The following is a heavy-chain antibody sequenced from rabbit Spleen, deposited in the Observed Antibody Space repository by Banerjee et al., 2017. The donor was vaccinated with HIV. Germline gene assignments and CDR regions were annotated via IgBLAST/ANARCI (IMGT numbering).Heavy chain of an antibody. D-gene: IGHD1-1*01. V-gene: IGHV1S45*01. Sequence: QEQLVESGGGLVKPGASLTLTCKASGFSFSNKAVMCWVRQAPGKGLEWIGCIYTGSGSTYYANWAKGRFTVSKTSSTTVTLQLNSLTIADTATYFCARDTATSFSTYGMDLWGQGTLVTVS. CDR2: IYTGSGST. CDR1: GFSFSNKAV. J-gene: IGHJ6*01. CDR3: ARDTATSFSTYGMDL.